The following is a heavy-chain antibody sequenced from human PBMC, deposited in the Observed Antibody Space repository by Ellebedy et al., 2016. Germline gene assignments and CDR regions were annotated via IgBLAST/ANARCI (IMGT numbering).Heavy chain of an antibody. J-gene: IGHJ6*02. CDR1: GFTFSSYS. V-gene: IGHV3-21*01. CDR2: ITSSSSYI. Sequence: GESLKISCAASGFTFSSYSMNWVRQAPGKGLEWVSTITSSSSYIYYADSVQGRFTISRDNAKRSLYLQMNSLRAEDTAVYYCARDSNYDLLTGQPYFYYGLDVWGQGTTVTVSS. D-gene: IGHD3-9*01. CDR3: ARDSNYDLLTGQPYFYYGLDV.